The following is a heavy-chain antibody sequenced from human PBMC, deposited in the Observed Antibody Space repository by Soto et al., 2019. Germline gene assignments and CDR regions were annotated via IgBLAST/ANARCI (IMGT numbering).Heavy chain of an antibody. V-gene: IGHV3-30*03. Sequence: QVQLVESGGGVVQPGRSLRLSCAASGFTFSSYGMHWVRQAPGKGLEWVAVISYDGSNKYYADSVKGRFTISRDNSKNTLYLQMNSLRAEDTAVYYCAITQGYGMAVWGQGTTVTVSS. J-gene: IGHJ6*02. CDR1: GFTFSSYG. CDR2: ISYDGSNK. CDR3: AITQGYGMAV.